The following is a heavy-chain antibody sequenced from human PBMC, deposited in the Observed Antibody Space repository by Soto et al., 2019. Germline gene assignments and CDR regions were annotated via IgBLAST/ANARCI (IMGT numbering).Heavy chain of an antibody. CDR3: AKDGGKDGYFGNWFDP. V-gene: IGHV1-46*01. J-gene: IGHJ5*02. CDR1: GYTFTSHY. Sequence: GASVKVSCKASGYTFTSHYMHWVRQAPGQGLEWMGVIHPNGSPTVYAPNFQGRVTITADESTTTAYMELSSLRSDDTAVYYCAKDGGKDGYFGNWFDPWGQGTLVTVSS. CDR2: IHPNGSPT. D-gene: IGHD5-12*01.